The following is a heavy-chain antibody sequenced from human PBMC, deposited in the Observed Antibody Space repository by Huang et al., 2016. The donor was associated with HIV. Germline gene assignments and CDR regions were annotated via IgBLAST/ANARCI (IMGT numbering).Heavy chain of an antibody. V-gene: IGHV3-21*01. Sequence: EVQLVESGGGLVKPGGSLRLSCAASGFTFSSYSMNWVRQAPGKGLEWVSSISSSSSYIYYADSVNGRFTISRDNAKNSLYLQMNSLRAEDTAVYYCARDYYYYDSSGQVPDAFDIWGQGTMVTVSS. J-gene: IGHJ3*02. CDR2: ISSSSSYI. D-gene: IGHD3-22*01. CDR3: ARDYYYYDSSGQVPDAFDI. CDR1: GFTFSSYS.